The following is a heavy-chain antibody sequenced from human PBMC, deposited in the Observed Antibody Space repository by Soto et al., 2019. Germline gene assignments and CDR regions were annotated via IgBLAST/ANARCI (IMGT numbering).Heavy chain of an antibody. J-gene: IGHJ4*02. CDR3: ATWVDYGDFDGFDF. V-gene: IGHV1-2*04. CDR2: VDPNGGGS. CDR1: GISFINHY. Sequence: ASVKVSCKASGISFINHYVHWVRQAPGQGLEWMGWVDPNGGGSNSAQKFQGSVTMTWDTSITTAYLDLTRLTTNDTATYFCATWVDYGDFDGFDFWGQGTLVTVSS. D-gene: IGHD4-17*01.